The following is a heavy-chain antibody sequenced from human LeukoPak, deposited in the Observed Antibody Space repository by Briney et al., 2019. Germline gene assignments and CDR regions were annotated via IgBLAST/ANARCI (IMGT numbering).Heavy chain of an antibody. D-gene: IGHD4/OR15-4a*01. CDR1: GFTFSNYW. V-gene: IGHV3-7*03. CDR2: INQDGNKK. J-gene: IGHJ4*02. Sequence: GGSLRLSCAASGFTFSNYWMTWVRQAPGKGLEWVAHINQDGNKKYYVDSVKGRFTIFRDNAKNSLYLQMNSRGAEDTAVYYCATGDYGVHGDYWGQGTLVTVSS. CDR3: ATGDYGVHGDY.